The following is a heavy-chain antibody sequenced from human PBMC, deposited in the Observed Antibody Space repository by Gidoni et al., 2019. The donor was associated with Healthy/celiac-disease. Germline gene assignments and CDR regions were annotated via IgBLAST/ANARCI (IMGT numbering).Heavy chain of an antibody. J-gene: IGHJ4*02. CDR1: GFTFGDYA. D-gene: IGHD2-2*01. V-gene: IGHV3-49*04. Sequence: EVQLVESGGGLVQPGRSLRLSCTASGFTFGDYAMSWVRQAPGKGLEWGGFIRSKAYGGTTEYAASVKGRFTISRDDSKSIAYLQMNSLKTEDTAVYYCTRGGYQLLFSYWGQGTLVTVSS. CDR3: TRGGYQLLFSY. CDR2: IRSKAYGGTT.